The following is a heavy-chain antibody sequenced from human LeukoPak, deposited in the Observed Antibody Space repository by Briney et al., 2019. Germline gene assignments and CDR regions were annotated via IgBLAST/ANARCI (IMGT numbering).Heavy chain of an antibody. Sequence: SETLSLTCAVSGGSISSSNWWSWVRQPPGKGLEWIGEIYHSGSTNYNPSLKSRVTISVDKSKNQFSLKLSSVTAADTAVYYCARDQRGGASDFDYWGQGTLVTVSS. V-gene: IGHV4-4*02. CDR1: GGSISSSNW. CDR3: ARDQRGGASDFDY. D-gene: IGHD1-26*01. J-gene: IGHJ4*02. CDR2: IYHSGST.